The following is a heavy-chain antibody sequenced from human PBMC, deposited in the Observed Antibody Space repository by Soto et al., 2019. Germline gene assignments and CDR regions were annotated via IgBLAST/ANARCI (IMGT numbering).Heavy chain of an antibody. J-gene: IGHJ4*02. Sequence: GGSLRLSCAASGFTFSSYEMNWVRQAPGKGLEWVSYISSSGSTIYYTDSVKGRFTISRDNAKNSLYLQMNSLRAEDTAVYYCARGGLLFYFDYWGQGTLVTVSS. CDR2: ISSSGSTI. CDR1: GFTFSSYE. D-gene: IGHD3-10*01. CDR3: ARGGLLFYFDY. V-gene: IGHV3-48*03.